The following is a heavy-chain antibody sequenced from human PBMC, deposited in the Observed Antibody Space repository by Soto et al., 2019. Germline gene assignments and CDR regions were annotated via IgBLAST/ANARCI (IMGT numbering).Heavy chain of an antibody. CDR3: AKEGPRKLTGGAFDY. Sequence: QVQLVESGGGVVQPGRSLRLSCAASGFTFSSYGMHWVRQAPGKGLEWVAVISYDGSNKYYADSVKGRFTISRDNSKNTLYLQMNSLRAEDTAVYYSAKEGPRKLTGGAFDYWGQGTLVTVSS. D-gene: IGHD7-27*01. J-gene: IGHJ4*02. CDR1: GFTFSSYG. CDR2: ISYDGSNK. V-gene: IGHV3-30*18.